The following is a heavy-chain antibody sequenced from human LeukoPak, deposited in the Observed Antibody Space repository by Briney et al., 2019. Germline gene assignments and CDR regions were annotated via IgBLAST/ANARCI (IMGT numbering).Heavy chain of an antibody. V-gene: IGHV4-30-2*01. Sequence: PSQTLSLTCAVSGGSISSGGYSWSWIRQTPGKGLEWIGYIYHSGSTYYNPSLKSRVTISVDRSKNQFSLKLSSVTAADTAVYYCARDGAGGYFDYWGQGTLVTVSS. J-gene: IGHJ4*02. D-gene: IGHD1-26*01. CDR1: GGSISSGGYS. CDR2: IYHSGST. CDR3: ARDGAGGYFDY.